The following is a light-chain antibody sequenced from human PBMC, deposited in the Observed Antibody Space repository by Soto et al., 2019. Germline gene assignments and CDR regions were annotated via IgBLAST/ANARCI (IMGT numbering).Light chain of an antibody. Sequence: EVVLTQSPGTLSLSPGERATLSCRASQSVTNNYFAWYQQKPGQSPRLLIFGSSDRATGIPDRFSGSASGTDFTLSISRLAPEDFAVYYCQQYGSSPPYTFGQGTKLEIK. J-gene: IGKJ2*01. CDR2: GSS. V-gene: IGKV3-20*01. CDR1: QSVTNNY. CDR3: QQYGSSPPYT.